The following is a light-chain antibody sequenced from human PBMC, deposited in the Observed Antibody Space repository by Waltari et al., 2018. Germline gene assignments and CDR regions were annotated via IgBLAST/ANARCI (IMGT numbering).Light chain of an antibody. Sequence: QSALTHPPSASGHLGQSVTIPCPGTNNDVGAHQYVSWYQQYPGKAPKLLIYDVPKRPSGVSGRFSGSKSGRTASLTVSGLQPEDEAIYSCCSYAGADSLLFGGGTKLTVL. CDR2: DVP. V-gene: IGLV2-8*01. J-gene: IGLJ3*02. CDR1: NNDVGAHQY. CDR3: CSYAGADSLL.